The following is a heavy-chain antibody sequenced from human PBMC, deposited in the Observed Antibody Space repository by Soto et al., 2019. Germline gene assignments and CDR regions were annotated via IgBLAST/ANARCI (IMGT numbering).Heavy chain of an antibody. J-gene: IGHJ1*01. CDR3: ARAAGHIVVVVAATGYFQH. V-gene: IGHV3-30-3*01. CDR2: ISYDGSNK. CDR1: GFTFSSYA. D-gene: IGHD2-15*01. Sequence: LSLSCAASGFTFSSYAMHWVRQAPGKGLEWVAVISYDGSNKYYADSVKGRFTISRDNSKNTLYLQMNSLRAEDTAVYYCARAAGHIVVVVAATGYFQHWGQGTLVTVSS.